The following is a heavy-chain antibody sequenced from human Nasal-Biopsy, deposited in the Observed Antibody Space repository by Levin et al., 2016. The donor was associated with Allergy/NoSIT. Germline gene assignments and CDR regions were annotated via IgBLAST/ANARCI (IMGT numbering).Heavy chain of an antibody. D-gene: IGHD6-19*01. CDR2: ITYSGGT. Sequence: SETLSLTCAVSNGSISAYYWSWIRQPPGKGLEWVGYITYSGGTNYNPSLRSRLIISLDKSENQFSLKLTSVTAADTAVYYCAKFSYDSAWHSYYGMDVWGQGTMVTVSS. V-gene: IGHV4-59*01. CDR1: NGSISAYY. J-gene: IGHJ6*02. CDR3: AKFSYDSAWHSYYGMDV.